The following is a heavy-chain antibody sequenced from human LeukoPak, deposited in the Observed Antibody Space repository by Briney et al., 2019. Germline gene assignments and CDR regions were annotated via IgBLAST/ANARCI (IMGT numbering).Heavy chain of an antibody. J-gene: IGHJ6*03. D-gene: IGHD3-3*01. CDR1: GYTFTGYY. CDR3: ARRYYDFWSGSRDYYYYYYMDV. Sequence: ASVKVSCKASGYTFTGYYMHWVRQAPGQGLEWMGWINPNSGGTNYAQKFQGRVTMTRDTSISTAYMELSRLRSDDTAVYYCARRYYDFWSGSRDYYYYYYMDVWGKGTTVTVSS. CDR2: INPNSGGT. V-gene: IGHV1-2*02.